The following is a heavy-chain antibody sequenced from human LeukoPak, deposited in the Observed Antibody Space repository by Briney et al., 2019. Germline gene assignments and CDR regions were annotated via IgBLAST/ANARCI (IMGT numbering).Heavy chain of an antibody. Sequence: PGASLRLSCAASGFTFSSYAMSWVRQAPGKGLEWVSAISGSGVSTYYADSVKGRFTISRDNSKNTLYLQMNSLRAEDTAVYYCAASERRDLYYYYYGMDVWGQGTTVTVSS. CDR3: AASERRDLYYYYYGMDV. CDR1: GFTFSSYA. J-gene: IGHJ6*02. D-gene: IGHD1-1*01. CDR2: ISGSGVST. V-gene: IGHV3-23*01.